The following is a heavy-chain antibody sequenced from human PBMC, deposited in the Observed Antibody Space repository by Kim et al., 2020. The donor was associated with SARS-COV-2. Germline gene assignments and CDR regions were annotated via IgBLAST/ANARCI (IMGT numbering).Heavy chain of an antibody. CDR1: GGSFSGYY. D-gene: IGHD3-10*01. Sequence: SETLSLTCAVYGGSFSGYYWSWIRQPPGKGLEWIGEINHSGSTNYNPSLKSRVTISIDTSKNQFSLKLTSVTAADTAVYYCARETSGSYYSGDYWGQGTLVTVSS. J-gene: IGHJ4*02. CDR3: ARETSGSYYSGDY. CDR2: INHSGST. V-gene: IGHV4-34*01.